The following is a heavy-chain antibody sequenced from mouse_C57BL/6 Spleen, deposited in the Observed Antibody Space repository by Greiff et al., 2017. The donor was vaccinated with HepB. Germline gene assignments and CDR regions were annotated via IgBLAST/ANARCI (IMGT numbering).Heavy chain of an antibody. J-gene: IGHJ3*01. CDR3: APDGGPYFSNYEAY. Sequence: QVQLKQSGAELARPGASVKLSCKASGYTFTSYGISWVKQRTGQGLEWIGEIYPRSGNTYYNEKFKGKATLTADKSSSTAYMELRSLTSEDSAVYFCAPDGGPYFSNYEAYWGQGTLVTVSA. D-gene: IGHD2-5*01. CDR2: IYPRSGNT. CDR1: GYTFTSYG. V-gene: IGHV1-81*01.